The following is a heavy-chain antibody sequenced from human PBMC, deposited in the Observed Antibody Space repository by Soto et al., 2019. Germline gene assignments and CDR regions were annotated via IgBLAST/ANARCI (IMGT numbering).Heavy chain of an antibody. CDR2: IYYSGST. CDR3: ARGDIAVVFGMDV. V-gene: IGHV4-59*12. J-gene: IGHJ6*02. D-gene: IGHD6-19*01. CDR1: GGSISSYY. Sequence: PSETLSLTCTVSGGSISSYYWSWIRQPPGKGLEWIGYIYYSGSTNYNPSLKSRVTISVDTSKNQFSLQLNSVTPEDTAVYYCARGDIAVVFGMDVWGQGTTVTVSS.